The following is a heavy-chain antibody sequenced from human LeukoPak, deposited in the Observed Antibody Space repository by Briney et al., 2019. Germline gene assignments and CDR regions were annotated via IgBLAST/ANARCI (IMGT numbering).Heavy chain of an antibody. D-gene: IGHD3-22*01. CDR1: GFTFSSYC. Sequence: GGSLRLSCAASGFTFSSYCMSWVRQAPGKGLEWVANIKQDGSEKYYVDSVKGRFTISRDNAKNSLYLQMNSLRAEDTAVYYCARVAYDSSGYNWFDPWGQGTLVTVSS. J-gene: IGHJ5*02. CDR2: IKQDGSEK. V-gene: IGHV3-7*01. CDR3: ARVAYDSSGYNWFDP.